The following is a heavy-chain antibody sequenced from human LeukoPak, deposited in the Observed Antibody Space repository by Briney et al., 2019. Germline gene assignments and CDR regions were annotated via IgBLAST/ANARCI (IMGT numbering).Heavy chain of an antibody. Sequence: PSETLSLTCTVSGGSISSSSYYWGWIRQPPGKGLEWIGYIYYSGSTNYNPSLKSRVTISVDTSKNQFSLKLSSVTAADTAVYYCAGVIRAGYSSSWYDRVRGPYGMDVWGQGTTVTVSS. CDR3: AGVIRAGYSSSWYDRVRGPYGMDV. V-gene: IGHV4-61*05. CDR2: IYYSGST. J-gene: IGHJ6*02. CDR1: GGSISSSSYY. D-gene: IGHD6-13*01.